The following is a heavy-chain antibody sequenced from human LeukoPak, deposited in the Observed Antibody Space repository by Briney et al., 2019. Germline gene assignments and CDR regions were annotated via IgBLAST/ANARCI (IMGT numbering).Heavy chain of an antibody. V-gene: IGHV3-23*01. CDR2: LSGSGITT. J-gene: IGHJ4*02. Sequence: GGSLRLSCAASGFTFSNSAMSWVRQAPGKGLEWVSTLSGSGITTYYADSVKGRFTISRDNSKNTLYLQMNSLRAEDTAVYFCAKRGVVIRAVIIVGFHKEAYYFDYWGQGALVTVSS. CDR3: AKRGVVIRAVIIVGFHKEAYYFDY. CDR1: GFTFSNSA. D-gene: IGHD3-10*01.